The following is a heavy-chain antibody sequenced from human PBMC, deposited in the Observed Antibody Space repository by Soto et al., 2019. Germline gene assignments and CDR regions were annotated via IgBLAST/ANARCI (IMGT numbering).Heavy chain of an antibody. Sequence: QVQLVQSGAEVKKPGASVKVSCKASGYTFTSYGISWVRQAPGQGLEWMGWISAYNGNTNYAQKLQGRVTMTTDTATSTAYMELRSLRSDDTAVYYCARDQIVPVWFGEHHYNYWGQGTLVTVSS. CDR2: ISAYNGNT. D-gene: IGHD3-10*01. CDR3: ARDQIVPVWFGEHHYNY. J-gene: IGHJ4*02. CDR1: GYTFTSYG. V-gene: IGHV1-18*01.